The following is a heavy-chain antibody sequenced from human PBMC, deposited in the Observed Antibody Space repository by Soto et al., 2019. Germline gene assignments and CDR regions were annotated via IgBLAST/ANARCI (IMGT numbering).Heavy chain of an antibody. V-gene: IGHV3-48*02. CDR1: GFPFSSHS. CDR2: ISSSSRTI. Sequence: PGGSLRLSCGASGFPFSSHSMNWVRQAPGKGLEWVSYISSSSRTIHYADSVKGRFTISRDNAKSSLYLQMNRLRDEDTAVYHCARDISSDYYYFGMDVWGQGTTVTVSS. J-gene: IGHJ6*02. CDR3: ARDISSDYYYFGMDV. D-gene: IGHD3-22*01.